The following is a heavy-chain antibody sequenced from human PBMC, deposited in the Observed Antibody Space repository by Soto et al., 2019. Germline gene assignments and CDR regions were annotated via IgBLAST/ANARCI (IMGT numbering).Heavy chain of an antibody. Sequence: PSETLSLTCTVSGGSISSSSYYWGWIRQPPGKGLEWIGGIYYSGSTYYNPSLKSRVTISVDTSKNQFSLKLSSVTAADTAVYYCAKYIWFGDSSYGMEVWGQGTTVTVSS. V-gene: IGHV4-39*01. CDR1: GGSISSSSYY. D-gene: IGHD3-10*01. CDR3: AKYIWFGDSSYGMEV. CDR2: IYYSGST. J-gene: IGHJ6*02.